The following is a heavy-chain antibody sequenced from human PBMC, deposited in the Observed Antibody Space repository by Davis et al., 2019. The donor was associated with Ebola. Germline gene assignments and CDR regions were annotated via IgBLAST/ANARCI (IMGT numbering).Heavy chain of an antibody. D-gene: IGHD3-3*01. V-gene: IGHV1-2*02. J-gene: IGHJ4*02. Sequence: SVPVSCKASGYIFTGYYMHWVRQAPGQGLEWMGWIIPNSGDTLYAQKFQGIVTMTRDTSINTAYMEVTRLTFDDTAVYYCARGSTFWSGYYMAYFDYWGQGILVTVSS. CDR3: ARGSTFWSGYYMAYFDY. CDR2: IIPNSGDT. CDR1: GYIFTGYY.